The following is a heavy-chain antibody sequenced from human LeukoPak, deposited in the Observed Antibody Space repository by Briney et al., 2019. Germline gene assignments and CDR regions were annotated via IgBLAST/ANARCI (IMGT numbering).Heavy chain of an antibody. V-gene: IGHV4-39*07. CDR1: GGSISSSSYY. D-gene: IGHD3-22*01. Sequence: SETLSLTCTVSGGSISSSSYYWGWIRQPPGKGLEWIGSIYYSGSTYYNPSLKSRVTISVDTSKNQFSLKLSSVTAADTAVYYCARDAPDYYDSSGYYWGAFDIWGQGTMVTVSS. CDR3: ARDAPDYYDSSGYYWGAFDI. J-gene: IGHJ3*02. CDR2: IYYSGST.